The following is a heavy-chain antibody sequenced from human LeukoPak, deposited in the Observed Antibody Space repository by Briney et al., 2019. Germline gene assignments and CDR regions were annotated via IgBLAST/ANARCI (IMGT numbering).Heavy chain of an antibody. V-gene: IGHV3-23*01. CDR2: ISRSGGGR. J-gene: IGHJ3*02. CDR1: GFTFRSYV. D-gene: IGHD1-14*01. CDR3: ATRFLITITARGAFNI. Sequence: GGSLRLSCEASGFTFRSYVMSWVRQAPGKGLKWVSVISRSGGGRYYADSVKGRLTISSENSKNTLYLQMHSLTADDTAVYYCATRFLITITARGAFNIWGQGTMVTVSS.